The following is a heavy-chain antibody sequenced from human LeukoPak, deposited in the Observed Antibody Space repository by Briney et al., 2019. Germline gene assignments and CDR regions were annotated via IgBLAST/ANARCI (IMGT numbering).Heavy chain of an antibody. D-gene: IGHD1-26*01. Sequence: PGGSLRLSCAASGFTFSGSALHWVRQASGKGLEWVGRIRSTANGYATAYAASVKGRFTISRDDSKNTAYLQMDSLRAEDTAVYFCAKGSGWEASHFHYYMDVWGKGTTVTISS. J-gene: IGHJ6*03. CDR3: AKGSGWEASHFHYYMDV. CDR1: GFTFSGSA. V-gene: IGHV3-73*01. CDR2: IRSTANGYAT.